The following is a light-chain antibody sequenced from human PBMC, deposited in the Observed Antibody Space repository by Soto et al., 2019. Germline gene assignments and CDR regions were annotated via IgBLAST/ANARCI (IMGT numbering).Light chain of an antibody. CDR3: QSYASSLIGSGV. V-gene: IGLV2-14*01. Sequence: QSVLTPPASVSWSPGPSITISCTGTSIEVGGYNYVSWYQQFPGKAPKLLIYDISNRPSGVPNRFSGSKSGNSASLAITGLQAADEADYYCQSYASSLIGSGVFGTGTKVTFL. CDR1: SIEVGGYNY. CDR2: DIS. J-gene: IGLJ1*01.